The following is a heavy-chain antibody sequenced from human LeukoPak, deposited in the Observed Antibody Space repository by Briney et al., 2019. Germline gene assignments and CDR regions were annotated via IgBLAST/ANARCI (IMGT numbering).Heavy chain of an antibody. V-gene: IGHV3-30*04. CDR3: ARGERPSYYYGMDV. J-gene: IGHJ6*04. CDR1: GFTFSSYA. CDR2: ITYDGSNK. D-gene: IGHD1-1*01. Sequence: HSGGSLRLSCAASGFTFSSYAMHWVRQAPGKGLEGVAVITYDGSNKYYADSVKGRFTISRDNSKNTLYLQMNSLRAEDTAVYYCARGERPSYYYGMDVWGKGTTVTVSS.